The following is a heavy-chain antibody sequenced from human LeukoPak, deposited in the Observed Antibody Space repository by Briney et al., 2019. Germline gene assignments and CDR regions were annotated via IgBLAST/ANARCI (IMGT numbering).Heavy chain of an antibody. V-gene: IGHV3-23*01. CDR2: VRGRGST. CDR3: AKEEAEVGRPNFHS. CDR1: GFTFSNYA. Sequence: SGGSLRLSCAASGFTFSNYAMSWVRQAPGKGPGWVSGVRGRGSTFYSDSVKGRFTISRDNTKSTVHLQMNSLRADDTAVYYCAKEEAEVGRPNFHSWGQGTLVTVSS. J-gene: IGHJ4*02.